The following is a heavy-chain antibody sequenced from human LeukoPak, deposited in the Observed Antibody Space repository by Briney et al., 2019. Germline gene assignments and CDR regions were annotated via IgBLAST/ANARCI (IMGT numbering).Heavy chain of an antibody. D-gene: IGHD6-13*01. V-gene: IGHV3-30*02. CDR3: AKDIAAGGPCAY. Sequence: PGGSLRLSCAASGFTFSGYDMHWVRQAPGKGLEWVALIRSDGSDKYYADSVKGRFTISRDNSKNTAFLQMNSLRAEDTAVYYCAKDIAAGGPCAYWGRGTLVTVSS. CDR1: GFTFSGYD. CDR2: IRSDGSDK. J-gene: IGHJ4*02.